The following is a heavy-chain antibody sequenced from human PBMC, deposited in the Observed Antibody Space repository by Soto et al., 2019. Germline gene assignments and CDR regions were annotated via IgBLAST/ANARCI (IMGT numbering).Heavy chain of an antibody. J-gene: IGHJ4*02. V-gene: IGHV3-30*18. Sequence: GGSLRLSCAASGFTFSSYGMHWVRQAPGKGLEWVAVISYDGSNKYYADSVKGRFTISRDNSKNTLYLQMNSLRAEDTAVYYCAKESSTAMVRGADYWGQGTLVTVSS. CDR3: AKESSTAMVRGADY. CDR2: ISYDGSNK. CDR1: GFTFSSYG. D-gene: IGHD5-18*01.